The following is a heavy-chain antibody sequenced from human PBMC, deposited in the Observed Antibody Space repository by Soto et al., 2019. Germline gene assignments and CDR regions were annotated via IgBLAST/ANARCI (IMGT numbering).Heavy chain of an antibody. CDR3: VRGKNSFDI. CDR2: STNKADRHTT. J-gene: IGHJ3*02. CDR1: GFTFSDHY. Sequence: GGSLRLSCAVSGFTFSDHYMDWVRQAPGKGLEWVGRSTNKADRHTTEYAASVKGRFTISRDNSENSLYLQMNSLKTEDTAVYYCVRGKNSFDIWGQGTMVTV. V-gene: IGHV3-72*01.